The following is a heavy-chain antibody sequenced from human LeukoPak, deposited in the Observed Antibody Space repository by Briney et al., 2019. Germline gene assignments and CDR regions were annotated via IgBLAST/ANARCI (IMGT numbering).Heavy chain of an antibody. CDR2: ISSSSSYI. V-gene: IGHV3-21*01. CDR3: ARDYYYDSSGYPDY. D-gene: IGHD3-22*01. Sequence: RAGGSLRLSCAASGFTSSSYSMNWVRQAPGKGLEWVSSISSSSSYIYYADSVKGRFTISRDNAKNSLYLRMNSLRAEDTAVYYCARDYYYDSSGYPDYWGQGTLVTVSS. J-gene: IGHJ4*02. CDR1: GFTSSSYS.